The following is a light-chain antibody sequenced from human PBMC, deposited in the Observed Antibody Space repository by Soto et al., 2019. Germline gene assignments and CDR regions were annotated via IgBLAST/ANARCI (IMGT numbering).Light chain of an antibody. J-gene: IGKJ4*01. V-gene: IGKV1-5*01. CDR3: QQYNSSPLT. CDR2: HAS. Sequence: DIQMTQSPSTLSASVRDRVTITCRANQSISSWLAWYQQKPGKAPKLLIHHASSLKNGVPSMFSGSGSGTDFTLNISSLQPDDFATYYCQQYNSSPLTFGGGTKVEIK. CDR1: QSISSW.